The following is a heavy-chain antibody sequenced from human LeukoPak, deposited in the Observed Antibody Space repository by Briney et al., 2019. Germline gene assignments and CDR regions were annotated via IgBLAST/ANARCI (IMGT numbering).Heavy chain of an antibody. V-gene: IGHV3-30*03. CDR2: ISYDGSNK. D-gene: IGHD3-10*01. J-gene: IGHJ4*02. Sequence: PGRSLRLSCAASGFTFSSYGMHWVRQAPGKGLEWVAVISYDGSNKYYADSVKGRFTISRDNAKNSLYLQMNSLRAEDTAVYYCASHRWGGDYWGQGTLVTVSS. CDR1: GFTFSSYG. CDR3: ASHRWGGDY.